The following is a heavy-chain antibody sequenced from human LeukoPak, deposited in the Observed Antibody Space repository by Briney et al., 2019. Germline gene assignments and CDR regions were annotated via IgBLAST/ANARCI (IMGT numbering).Heavy chain of an antibody. CDR1: GFIFSSNE. CDR2: ISTSGDTI. V-gene: IGHV3-48*03. J-gene: IGHJ6*03. D-gene: IGHD2-15*01. CDR3: ARDWVAVGGDYMDV. Sequence: GGSLRLSCVASGFIFSSNEMHWVRQAPGKGLEWVSWISTSGDTIHYADSVEGRFTISRDNAKNSLYLQMNNLRAEDTATYYCARDWVAVGGDYMDVWGKGTTVTISS.